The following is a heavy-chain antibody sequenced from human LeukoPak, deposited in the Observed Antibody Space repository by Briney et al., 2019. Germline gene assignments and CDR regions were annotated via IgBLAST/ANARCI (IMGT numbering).Heavy chain of an antibody. V-gene: IGHV3-7*01. Sequence: GGSLRLSCAASGFTFSSYWMSWVRQAPWKGLEWVANIKQDGSEKYYVDSVKGRFTISRDSAKNSLYLQMNSLRAEDTAVYYCARLGFWSGYHLDCWGQGTLVTVSS. D-gene: IGHD3-3*01. J-gene: IGHJ4*02. CDR3: ARLGFWSGYHLDC. CDR2: IKQDGSEK. CDR1: GFTFSSYW.